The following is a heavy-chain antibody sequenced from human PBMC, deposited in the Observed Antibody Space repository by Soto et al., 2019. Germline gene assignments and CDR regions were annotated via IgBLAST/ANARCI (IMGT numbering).Heavy chain of an antibody. CDR2: IYHSGST. CDR1: GGSISSDDYY. J-gene: IGHJ4*02. D-gene: IGHD3-22*01. Sequence: SDTLSLTCIVSGGSISSDDYYCIWIRQPPGKGLEWIGYIYHSGSTYYNPSLKSRVSISVDTSRNQFSLKLSSVTAADTAVYYCARGRAYYDSSGYYYVDHWGQGALVTVSS. V-gene: IGHV4-30-4*02. CDR3: ARGRAYYDSSGYYYVDH.